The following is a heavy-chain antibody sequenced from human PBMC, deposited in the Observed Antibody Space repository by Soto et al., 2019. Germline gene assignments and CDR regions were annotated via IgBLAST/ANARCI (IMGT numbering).Heavy chain of an antibody. J-gene: IGHJ6*03. CDR1: GYTFTSYG. D-gene: IGHD3-10*01. CDR3: ARADYGSGSYYYYYYMDV. V-gene: IGHV1-18*01. CDR2: ISAYNGNT. Sequence: ASVKVSCKASGYTFTSYGISWVRQAPGQGLEWMGWISAYNGNTNYAQKLQGRVTMTTDTSTSTAYMELRSLRSDDTAVYYCARADYGSGSYYYYYYMDVWGKGTTVTVSS.